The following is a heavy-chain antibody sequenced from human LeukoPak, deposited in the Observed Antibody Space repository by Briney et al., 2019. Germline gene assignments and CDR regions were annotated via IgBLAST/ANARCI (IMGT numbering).Heavy chain of an antibody. CDR2: IYSDGRT. CDR3: VRYHYDSSGHPYYFDY. D-gene: IGHD3-22*01. Sequence: GGSLILSCAASGFIVSTNYMSWVRQGPGKGLQWVSVIYSDGRTYYADSVKGRFTISRDNSKNTVYLQMNSLRVEDTAVYYCVRYHYDSSGHPYYFDYWGQGTLVTVSS. CDR1: GFIVSTNY. J-gene: IGHJ4*02. V-gene: IGHV3-53*01.